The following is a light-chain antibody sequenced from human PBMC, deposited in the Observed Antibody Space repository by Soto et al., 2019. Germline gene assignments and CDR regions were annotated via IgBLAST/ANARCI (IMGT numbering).Light chain of an antibody. CDR2: MGS. CDR1: QSLLYINGYNY. V-gene: IGKV2-28*01. J-gene: IGKJ1*01. CDR3: MQALQPPPA. Sequence: DIVMTQSPVYLSVTPGEPASISCISSQSLLYINGYNYLDWYLQKPGQSPQLLICMGSDRASGVTDRFSGSGSGTNFTLKISRVQAEDVGVYYCMQALQPPPAFGQGTKVEI.